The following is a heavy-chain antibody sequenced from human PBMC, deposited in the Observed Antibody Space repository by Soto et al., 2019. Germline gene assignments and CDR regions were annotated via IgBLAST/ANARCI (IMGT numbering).Heavy chain of an antibody. CDR2: IIPFFGKA. D-gene: IGHD3-16*01. J-gene: IGHJ4*02. Sequence: QVQLVQSGAEVKKTGSSVKVSCKTSGGTSSTFGISWVRQAPGQGLEWMGGIIPFFGKAEYSQKFEDRITITADESTNTVYMDLRSLTSEDTAIYYCARTAPMDAGDKYYYDFWGQGALVTVSS. CDR3: ARTAPMDAGDKYYYDF. V-gene: IGHV1-69*01. CDR1: GGTSSTFG.